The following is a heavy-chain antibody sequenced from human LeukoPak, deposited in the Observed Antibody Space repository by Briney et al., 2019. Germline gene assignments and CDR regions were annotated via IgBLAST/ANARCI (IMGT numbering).Heavy chain of an antibody. D-gene: IGHD6-19*01. V-gene: IGHV3-66*02. CDR2: IYSGGSV. CDR1: GFTFSSNY. J-gene: IGHJ4*02. Sequence: GGSLRLSCAASGFTFSSNYMGWVRQAPGKGLDWVSVIYSGGSVYYAESVKGRFTISRDSSKNTLHLQMNSLTAEDTAVYYCARGSSLAAVARGFDYWGQGTLVTASS. CDR3: ARGSSLAAVARGFDY.